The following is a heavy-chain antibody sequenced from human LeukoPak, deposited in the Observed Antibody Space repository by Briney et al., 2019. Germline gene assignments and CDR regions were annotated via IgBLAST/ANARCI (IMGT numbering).Heavy chain of an antibody. CDR2: ISGSGGST. Sequence: GGSLRLSCAASGFTFSSYAMSWVRQAPGKGLEWVSAISGSGGSTYYADSVKGRFTISRDNSKNTPYLQMNSLRAEGTAVYYCAKDQIVGANLYYFDYWGQGTLVTVSS. CDR1: GFTFSSYA. J-gene: IGHJ4*02. CDR3: AKDQIVGANLYYFDY. V-gene: IGHV3-23*01. D-gene: IGHD1-26*01.